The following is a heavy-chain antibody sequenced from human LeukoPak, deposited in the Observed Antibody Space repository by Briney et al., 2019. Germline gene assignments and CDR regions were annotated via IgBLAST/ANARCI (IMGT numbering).Heavy chain of an antibody. CDR1: GGTFTSYA. J-gene: IGHJ6*04. Sequence: ASVKVSCKASGGTFTSYAISWVRQAPGQGLEWMGGIIPIFGTANYAQKFQGRVTITADESTSTAYMELSSLRSEDTAVYYCAVVVVGVSPYYYYYGMDVWGKGTTVTVSS. CDR3: AVVVVGVSPYYYYYGMDV. CDR2: IIPIFGTA. V-gene: IGHV1-69*13. D-gene: IGHD2-15*01.